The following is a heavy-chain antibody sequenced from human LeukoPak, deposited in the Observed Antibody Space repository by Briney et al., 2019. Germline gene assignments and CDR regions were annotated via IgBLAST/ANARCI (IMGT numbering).Heavy chain of an antibody. CDR2: ISAGNGNT. CDR1: GYTFTSYA. CDR3: ASSVVAAGYYYYYGMDV. J-gene: IGHJ6*02. D-gene: IGHD2-15*01. Sequence: ASVKVSCKASGYTFTSYAMHWVRQAPGQRLEWMGWISAGNGNTKYSQKFQGRVTITRDTSASTAYMELSSLRSEDTAVYYCASSVVAAGYYYYYGMDVWGQGTTVTVSS. V-gene: IGHV1-3*01.